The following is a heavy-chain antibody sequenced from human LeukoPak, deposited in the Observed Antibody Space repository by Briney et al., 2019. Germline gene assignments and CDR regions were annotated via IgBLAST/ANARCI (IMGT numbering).Heavy chain of an antibody. CDR3: AGKYYYDSSGYFYVDY. CDR1: GGSISSGGYY. D-gene: IGHD3-22*01. CDR2: IYYSGST. V-gene: IGHV4-31*03. J-gene: IGHJ4*02. Sequence: SETLSLTCTVSGGSISSGGYYWSWIRQHPGKGLEWIGYIYYSGSTYYNPSLKSRVTISVDTSKNQFSLKLSSVTAADTAVYYCAGKYYYDSSGYFYVDYWGQGSLVTVSS.